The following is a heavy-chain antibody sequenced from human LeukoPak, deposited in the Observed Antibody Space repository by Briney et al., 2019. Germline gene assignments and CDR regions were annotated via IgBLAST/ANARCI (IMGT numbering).Heavy chain of an antibody. CDR2: MNPNSGNT. V-gene: IGHV1-8*01. D-gene: IGHD4/OR15-4a*01. CDR3: ARVSPPYYCARACFDP. J-gene: IGHJ5*02. Sequence: ASVKVSCKASGYTFTSYDINWVRQATGQGLEWMGWMNPNSGNTGYAQKFQGRVTMTRNTSISTAYMELSSLRSEDTAVYYCARVSPPYYCARACFDPWGQETLVTVSS. CDR1: GYTFTSYD.